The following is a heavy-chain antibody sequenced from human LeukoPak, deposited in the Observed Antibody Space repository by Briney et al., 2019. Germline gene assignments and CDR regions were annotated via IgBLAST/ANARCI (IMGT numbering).Heavy chain of an antibody. CDR1: GGSISSYY. CDR2: IYYSGTT. D-gene: IGHD3-22*01. Sequence: SSETLSLTCTVSGGSISSYYWSWIRQPPGKGLEWIGYIYYSGTTNYNPSLKSRVTISVDTSKNQFSLKLSSVTAADTAVYYCARVPHYYDSSGYYFASYGMDVWGQGTTVTVSS. J-gene: IGHJ6*02. CDR3: ARVPHYYDSSGYYFASYGMDV. V-gene: IGHV4-59*01.